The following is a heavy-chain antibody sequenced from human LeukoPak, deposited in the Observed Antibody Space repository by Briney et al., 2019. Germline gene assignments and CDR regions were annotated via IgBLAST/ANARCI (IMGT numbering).Heavy chain of an antibody. J-gene: IGHJ4*02. V-gene: IGHV3-30*02. CDR3: ARGVQLWLPYFDY. CDR2: IRYDGSNK. CDR1: GFTFSSYG. Sequence: PGGSLRLSCAASGFTFSSYGMHWVRQAPGKGLEWVAYIRYDGSNKYYADSVKGRFTISRDNAKNSLYLQMNSLRAEDTAVYYCARGVQLWLPYFDYWGQGTLVTVSS. D-gene: IGHD5-18*01.